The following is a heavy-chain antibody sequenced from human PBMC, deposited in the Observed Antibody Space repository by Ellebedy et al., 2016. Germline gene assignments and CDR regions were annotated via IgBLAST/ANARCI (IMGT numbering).Heavy chain of an antibody. Sequence: GGSLRLSCKGSGYSFTSYWISWVRQMPGKGLEWMGRIDPSDSYTNSSPYFQGHVTISADKSISTAYLQWSSLKATETAMYYCARHLLRLGELTPADWGQGTLVTVSS. J-gene: IGHJ4*02. CDR1: GYSFTSYW. CDR2: IDPSDSYT. V-gene: IGHV5-10-1*01. D-gene: IGHD3-16*01. CDR3: ARHLLRLGELTPAD.